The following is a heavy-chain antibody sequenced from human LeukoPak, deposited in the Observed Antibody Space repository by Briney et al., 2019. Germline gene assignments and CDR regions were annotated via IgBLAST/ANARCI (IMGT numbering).Heavy chain of an antibody. Sequence: SETLSLTCSVSGSSISDYYWSWIRQPPGKGLEWIGSIYYSGSTYYNPSLKSRVTISVDTSKNQFSLRLSSVTAADTAVYYCARHGLDAFDIWGQGTMVTVSS. V-gene: IGHV4-39*01. CDR3: ARHGLDAFDI. CDR1: GSSISDYY. CDR2: IYYSGST. J-gene: IGHJ3*02.